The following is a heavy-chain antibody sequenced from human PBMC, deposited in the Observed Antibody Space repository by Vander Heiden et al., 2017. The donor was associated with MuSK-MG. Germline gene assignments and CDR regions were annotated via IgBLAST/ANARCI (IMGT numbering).Heavy chain of an antibody. CDR3: AREGVNDYGDY. Sequence: QVQLVQSGAEVKKPGSSVKVSCKASGGTFSSYAISWVRQAPGQGLEWMGRIIPILGIANYAQKCQGRVTITADKSTSTAYMELSSLRSEETAVYYCAREGVNDYGDYWGQGTLVTVSS. CDR1: GGTFSSYA. CDR2: IIPILGIA. J-gene: IGHJ4*02. D-gene: IGHD2-8*01. V-gene: IGHV1-69*04.